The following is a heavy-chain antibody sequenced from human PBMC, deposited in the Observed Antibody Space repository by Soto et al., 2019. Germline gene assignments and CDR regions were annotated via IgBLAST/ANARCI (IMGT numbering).Heavy chain of an antibody. D-gene: IGHD3-10*01. V-gene: IGHV3-64*01. CDR3: ARAIAGYYGSGRYAFDY. CDR1: GFTFSSYA. CDR2: ISSTGGST. Sequence: EVQLVESGGGLVQPGGSLRISCAASGFTFSSYAMHWVRQAPGKGLEYVSAISSTGGSTYYANSVKGRFTISRDNSKNTLYLQMGSLRSEDMAVYYCARAIAGYYGSGRYAFDYWGQGTLVTVSS. J-gene: IGHJ4*02.